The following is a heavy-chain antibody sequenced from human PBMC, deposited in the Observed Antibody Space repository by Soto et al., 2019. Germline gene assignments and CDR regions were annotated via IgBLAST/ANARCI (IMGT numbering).Heavy chain of an antibody. Sequence: SETLSLTCTVSGGSISSGDYYWSWIRQPPGKGLEWIGYIYYSGSTYYNPSLKSRVTISVDTSKNRFSLKLSSVTAADTAVYYCAREGRFLEWLSGFDYWGQGTLVTVSS. CDR3: AREGRFLEWLSGFDY. CDR2: IYYSGST. D-gene: IGHD3-3*01. CDR1: GGSISSGDYY. V-gene: IGHV4-30-4*01. J-gene: IGHJ4*02.